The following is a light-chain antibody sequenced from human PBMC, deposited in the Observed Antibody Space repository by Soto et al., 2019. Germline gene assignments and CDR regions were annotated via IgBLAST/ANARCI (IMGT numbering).Light chain of an antibody. Sequence: QSALTQPASVSGSPGQSITISCTGTNSDVGYNYVSWYQQHPGKAPKLMIYEVTNRPSGVSNRFSGSKSGNTASLTISGLQAEDEADYYCSSYTDMNTVFGGGTKLTVL. CDR1: NSDVGYNY. J-gene: IGLJ3*02. V-gene: IGLV2-14*01. CDR3: SSYTDMNTV. CDR2: EVT.